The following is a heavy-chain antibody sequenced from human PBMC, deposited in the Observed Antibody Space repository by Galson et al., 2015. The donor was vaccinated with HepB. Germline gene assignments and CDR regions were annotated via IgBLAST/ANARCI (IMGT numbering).Heavy chain of an antibody. D-gene: IGHD3-22*01. V-gene: IGHV1-69*13. CDR2: IIPIFGTA. Sequence: SVKVSCKASGGTFSSYAISWVRQAPGQGLEWMGGIIPIFGTANYAQKFQGRVTITADESTSTAYMELSSLRSEDTAVYYCARDPVYPSSGYYPEYFQHWGQGTLVTVSS. CDR1: GGTFSSYA. CDR3: ARDPVYPSSGYYPEYFQH. J-gene: IGHJ1*01.